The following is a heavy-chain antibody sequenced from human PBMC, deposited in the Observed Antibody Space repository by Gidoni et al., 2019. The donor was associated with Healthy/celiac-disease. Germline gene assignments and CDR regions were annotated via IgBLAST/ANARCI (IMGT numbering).Heavy chain of an antibody. CDR3: AIPSVATRDYYYYGMDV. V-gene: IGHV1-69*01. CDR1: GGPFSSYP. Sequence: VQLLQSGAEVKKPGSSVKVSCQASGGPFSSYPIIGVRQAPGQGLEWRGGTIPIFGTANDEQKFQVRGTITADESTSTAYMELSSLRCEDTAVYYCAIPSVATRDYYYYGMDVWGQGTTVTVSS. D-gene: IGHD5-12*01. CDR2: TIPIFGTA. J-gene: IGHJ6*02.